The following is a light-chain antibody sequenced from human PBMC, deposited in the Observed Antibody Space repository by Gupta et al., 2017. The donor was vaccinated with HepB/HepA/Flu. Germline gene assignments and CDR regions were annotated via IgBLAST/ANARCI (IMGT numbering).Light chain of an antibody. CDR3: QQENSFPIT. Sequence: SHMTHSPSSVSASVGDSVTITCRASQGISSWLAWYQQKPGEAPKLLIYDASRVQSGVPSRFSGSRSGTDFTLTISSLQPEDFATYYCQQENSFPITFGGGTKVEI. CDR1: QGISSW. J-gene: IGKJ4*01. CDR2: DAS. V-gene: IGKV1-12*01.